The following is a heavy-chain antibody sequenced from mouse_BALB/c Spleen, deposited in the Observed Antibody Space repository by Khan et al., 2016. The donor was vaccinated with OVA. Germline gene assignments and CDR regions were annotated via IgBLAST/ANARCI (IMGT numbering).Heavy chain of an antibody. D-gene: IGHD2-4*01. J-gene: IGHJ3*01. V-gene: IGHV1S136*01. CDR1: GYTYTSYV. CDR2: INPYNDGT. CDR3: ARWGIKTGFAY. Sequence: VQLKQSGPELVKPGASVKMSCKASGYTYTSYVMHWVKQKPGQGLEWIGYINPYNDGTKYDEKFKGKATLISDKSSSTAYMELSSLTSEDSAVYYCARWGIKTGFAYWGQGTLVTVSA.